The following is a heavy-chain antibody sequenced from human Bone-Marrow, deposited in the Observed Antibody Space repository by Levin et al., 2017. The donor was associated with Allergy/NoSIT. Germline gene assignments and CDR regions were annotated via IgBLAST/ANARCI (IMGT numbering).Heavy chain of an antibody. D-gene: IGHD3-9*01. CDR3: ARGRGEYDILTGYYMNY. V-gene: IGHV1-69*13. Sequence: SVKVSCKASGGTFSSYAISWVRQAPGQGLEWMGGIIPIFGTANYAQKFQGRVTITADESTSTAYMELSSLRSEDTAVYYCARGRGEYDILTGYYMNYWGQGTLVTVSS. J-gene: IGHJ4*02. CDR1: GGTFSSYA. CDR2: IIPIFGTA.